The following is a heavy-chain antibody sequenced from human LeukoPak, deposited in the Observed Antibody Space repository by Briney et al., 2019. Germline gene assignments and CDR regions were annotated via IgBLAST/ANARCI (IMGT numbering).Heavy chain of an antibody. D-gene: IGHD6-19*01. CDR2: ISDSGGST. V-gene: IGHV3-23*01. J-gene: IGHJ5*02. CDR1: GFTFRSYA. Sequence: QSGGSLRLSCAASGFTFRSYAMNWVRQAPGKGLEWVSGISDSGGSTYYAGSVKGRFTISRDNSKNTLCLQMNSLRAEDTAVYYCTKDSLAGNTRRDSWFDPWGQGTLVTVSS. CDR3: TKDSLAGNTRRDSWFDP.